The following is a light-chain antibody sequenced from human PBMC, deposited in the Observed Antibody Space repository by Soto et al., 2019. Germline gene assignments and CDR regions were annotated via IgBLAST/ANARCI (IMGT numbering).Light chain of an antibody. V-gene: IGKV1-5*03. Sequence: DIQMTQSPSSLSASVGDTVTVTFRASHRVSGWLAWYQQKPGEATKLLIYKASNLESGVSSRFSGSGSGTEFTLTISSLQPDDSATYYCQHYNSYSEAFGQGTKVDI. CDR1: HRVSGW. CDR3: QHYNSYSEA. CDR2: KAS. J-gene: IGKJ1*01.